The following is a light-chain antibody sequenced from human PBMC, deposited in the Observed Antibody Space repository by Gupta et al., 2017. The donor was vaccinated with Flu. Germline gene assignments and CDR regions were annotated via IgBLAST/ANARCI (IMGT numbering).Light chain of an antibody. V-gene: IGLV1-47*01. CDR3: SSWDDSLNAWV. CDR2: RHS. J-gene: IGLJ3*02. Sequence: QSVLTQPPSASGTPGQRVTISCSGTTSNIGNNYVFWYQHLPGTAPKLLIYRHSQRPSGVPDRFAGSKSGTSASLAITGLRSEDEAEYYCSSWDDSLNAWVFGGGTKLTVL. CDR1: TSNIGNNY.